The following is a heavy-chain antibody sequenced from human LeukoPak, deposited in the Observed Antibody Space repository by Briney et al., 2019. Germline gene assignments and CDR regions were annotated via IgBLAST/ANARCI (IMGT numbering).Heavy chain of an antibody. D-gene: IGHD3-10*01. Sequence: GGSLRLSCAASGFTFSNAWMSWVRQAPGKWLEWVGRIKSKTDGGTTDYAAPVKGRFTISRDDSKNTLYLQMNSLKTEDTAVYYCTTDPFTMLAYGTGSLGFDYWGQGTLVTVSS. J-gene: IGHJ4*02. CDR2: IKSKTDGGTT. V-gene: IGHV3-15*01. CDR3: TTDPFTMLAYGTGSLGFDY. CDR1: GFTFSNAW.